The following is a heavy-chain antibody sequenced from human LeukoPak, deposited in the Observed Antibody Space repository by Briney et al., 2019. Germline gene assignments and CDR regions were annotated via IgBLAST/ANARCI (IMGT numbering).Heavy chain of an antibody. Sequence: GGSLRLSCAASGFTVNSNYLSWVRQAPGKGLEWVSTLYNTGNTYYANSVKGRFSISRDNSKNTLFLQMSSLRAEGTAVYYCARLTADGRLYFVDWGPGTLVTVSS. CDR1: GFTVNSNY. J-gene: IGHJ4*02. CDR2: LYNTGNT. D-gene: IGHD6-13*01. V-gene: IGHV3-53*01. CDR3: ARLTADGRLYFVD.